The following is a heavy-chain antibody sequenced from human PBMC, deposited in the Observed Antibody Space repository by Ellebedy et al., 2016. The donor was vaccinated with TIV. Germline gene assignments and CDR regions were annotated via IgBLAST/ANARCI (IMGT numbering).Heavy chain of an antibody. J-gene: IGHJ4*02. V-gene: IGHV3-33*01. CDR2: IWYDGSNK. D-gene: IGHD3-22*01. CDR3: AGGFYGNYYDSSGSPGY. CDR1: GFTFSSYG. Sequence: PGGSLRLSCAASGFTFSSYGMHWVRQAPGKGLEWVAVIWYDGSNKYYADSVKGRFTISRDNSKNTLYLQMNSLRAEDTAVYYCAGGFYGNYYDSSGSPGYWGQGTLVTVSS.